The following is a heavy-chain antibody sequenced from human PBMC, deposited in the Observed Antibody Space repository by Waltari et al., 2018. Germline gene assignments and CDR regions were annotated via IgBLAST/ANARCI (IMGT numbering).Heavy chain of an antibody. D-gene: IGHD4-4*01. Sequence: QVQLVQSGAEVKKPGASVKVSCKASGYTFTGYYMHWVRQAPGQGLEWMGRINPNSGGTNHAHKFQGRVTMTRDTSISTAYMELSRLRSDDTAVYYCARARRQYPTPGGRQGHDLDYWGQGTLVTVSS. V-gene: IGHV1-2*06. CDR2: INPNSGGT. CDR1: GYTFTGYY. J-gene: IGHJ4*02. CDR3: ARARRQYPTPGGRQGHDLDY.